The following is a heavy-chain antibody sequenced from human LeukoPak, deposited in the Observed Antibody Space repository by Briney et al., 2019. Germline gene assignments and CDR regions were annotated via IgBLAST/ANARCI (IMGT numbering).Heavy chain of an antibody. CDR2: IYPGDSNT. V-gene: IGHV5-51*01. CDR1: GYSFTNYW. D-gene: IGHD2-2*01. CDR3: ARGPYCSSTSCYSPYYSYYMDV. J-gene: IGHJ6*03. Sequence: GESLKISCKGSGYSFTNYWIGWVRQLPGKCLEWMGIIYPGDSNTRYSPSFQGQVTISADKAITTAYLQWSSLKASDTAMYYCARGPYCSSTSCYSPYYSYYMDVWGKGTTVTVS.